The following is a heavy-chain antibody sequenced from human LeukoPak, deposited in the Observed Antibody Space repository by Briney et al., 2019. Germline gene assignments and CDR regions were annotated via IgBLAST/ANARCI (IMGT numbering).Heavy chain of an antibody. CDR3: ARAGDSSGYYFDY. CDR1: GGSISSGGYS. D-gene: IGHD3-22*01. CDR2: IYHSGST. Sequence: PSETLSLTCAISGGSISSGGYSWSWIRQPPGKGLAWIGYIYHSGSTYYNPSLKSRVTISVDRSKNQFSLKLSSVTAADTAVYYCARAGDSSGYYFDYWGQGTLVTVSS. V-gene: IGHV4-30-2*01. J-gene: IGHJ4*02.